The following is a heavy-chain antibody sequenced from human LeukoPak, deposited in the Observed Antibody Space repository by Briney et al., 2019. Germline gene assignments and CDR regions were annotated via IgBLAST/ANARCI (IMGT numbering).Heavy chain of an antibody. Sequence: PGGSLRLSCAASGFTFSSFAMHWVRQAPGKGLEYVSAISASGGTTFYANSVKDRFTISRDNSKNTLHLHMGSLRPEDMAVYYCARANQFSGSGTYYNDFWGQGTLVTVSS. CDR2: ISASGGTT. CDR3: ARANQFSGSGTYYNDF. V-gene: IGHV3-64*01. J-gene: IGHJ4*02. D-gene: IGHD3-10*01. CDR1: GFTFSSFA.